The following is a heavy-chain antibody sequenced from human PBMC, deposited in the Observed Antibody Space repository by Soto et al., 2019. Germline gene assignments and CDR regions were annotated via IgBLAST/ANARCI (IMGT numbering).Heavy chain of an antibody. J-gene: IGHJ6*02. CDR3: ARALTATVHYDYEWGIYVPKSFGVDV. D-gene: IGHD3-16*01. CDR1: GFSVSAYW. V-gene: IGHV3-7*01. Sequence: EVQLVESGGGLVKPGGSLRLSCVDSGFSVSAYWMRWARQAPGKGLEWVANIKQDGSEKIYVDSVKGRFTISRDNAKNSLSLEMNDLRVEDTAVYYCARALTATVHYDYEWGIYVPKSFGVDVWGQGTTVTVSS. CDR2: IKQDGSEK.